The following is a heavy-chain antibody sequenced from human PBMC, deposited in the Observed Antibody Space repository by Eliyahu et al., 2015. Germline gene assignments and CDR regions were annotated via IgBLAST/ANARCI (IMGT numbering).Heavy chain of an antibody. CDR3: ARIVVVVTGSYNWFDP. V-gene: IGHV2-5*02. J-gene: IGHJ5*02. CDR2: IYWDDDG. Sequence: QITLKESGPTLVKPTQTLTLTCTFXGFSLTTSGVGVGWIRQPPGKALEWLALIYWDDDGRYRPSLKSRLTITKDTSKNQVVLTMTNMDPVDTATYYCARIVVVVTGSYNWFDPWGQGTLVTVSS. CDR1: GFSLTTSGVG. D-gene: IGHD2-15*01.